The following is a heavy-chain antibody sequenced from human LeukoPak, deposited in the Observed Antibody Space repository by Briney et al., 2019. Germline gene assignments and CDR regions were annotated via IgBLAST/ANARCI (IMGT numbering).Heavy chain of an antibody. J-gene: IGHJ6*02. CDR1: GGSISSSNW. Sequence: SETLSLTCAVSGGSISSSNWWSWVRQPPGKGLEWIGEIYHSGSTNYNPSLKSRVTISVDKSKNQFSLKLSSVTAADTAVYYCARALPHYYYYYGMDVWGQGTTVTVSS. V-gene: IGHV4-4*02. CDR2: IYHSGST. CDR3: ARALPHYYYYYGMDV.